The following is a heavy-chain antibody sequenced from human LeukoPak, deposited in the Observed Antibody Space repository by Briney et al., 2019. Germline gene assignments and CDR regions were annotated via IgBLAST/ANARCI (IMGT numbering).Heavy chain of an antibody. CDR3: ARDRQGYSTSYYYYYGMDV. Sequence: GPSVKVSCTASGYTFIIFGISWVRQAPGQGLEWMGWISAYNGNTNYAQKLQSRVTMTTDTSTSTAYMELRSLRSDDTAVYYCARDRQGYSTSYYYYYGMDVWGQGTTVTVSS. CDR2: ISAYNGNT. D-gene: IGHD6-13*01. J-gene: IGHJ6*02. V-gene: IGHV1-18*01. CDR1: GYTFIIFG.